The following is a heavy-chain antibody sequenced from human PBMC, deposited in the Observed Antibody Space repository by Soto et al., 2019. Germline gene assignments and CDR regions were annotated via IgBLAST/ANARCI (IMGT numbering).Heavy chain of an antibody. V-gene: IGHV3-23*01. CDR2: LYGAGGST. Sequence: QSGGSLRLSCAASGFTFSDFAMTWVRHVPGKGLEWVASLYGAGGSTYYAESVRGRFSISRDNSKNTLFLQMKRMKVDDTGIYYCAAPRDEYGSGVSWFTYGMDIWGQETTVTVS. D-gene: IGHD3-10*01. CDR1: GFTFSDFA. J-gene: IGHJ6*02. CDR3: AAPRDEYGSGVSWFTYGMDI.